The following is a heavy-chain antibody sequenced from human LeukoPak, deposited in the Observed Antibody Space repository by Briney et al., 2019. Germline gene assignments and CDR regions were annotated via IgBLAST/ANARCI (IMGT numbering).Heavy chain of an antibody. V-gene: IGHV4-59*01. CDR3: ARGGYYFDY. J-gene: IGHJ4*02. CDR1: GGSISSYY. Sequence: SETLSLTCTVSGGSISSYYWSWIRQPPGKGLEWIGYIYYSGSTNYNPSLKSRVTISVDTSKNQFSLKLSSVAAADTAVYYCARGGYYFDYWGQGTLVTVSS. CDR2: IYYSGST. D-gene: IGHD5-12*01.